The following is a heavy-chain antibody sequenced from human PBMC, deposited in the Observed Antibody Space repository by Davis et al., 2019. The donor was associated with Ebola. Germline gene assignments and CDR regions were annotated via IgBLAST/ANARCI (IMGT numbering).Heavy chain of an antibody. D-gene: IGHD3-3*01. CDR3: ARAPRITIFWRFDP. CDR1: GGSISSGGYY. CDR2: IYYSGST. V-gene: IGHV4-31*03. Sequence: MPSKTLSLTCTVSGGSISSGGYYWSWIRQHPGKGLEWIGYIYYSGSTYYNPSLKSRVTISVDTSKNQFSLKLSSVTAADTAVYYCARAPRITIFWRFDPWGQGTLVTVSS. J-gene: IGHJ5*02.